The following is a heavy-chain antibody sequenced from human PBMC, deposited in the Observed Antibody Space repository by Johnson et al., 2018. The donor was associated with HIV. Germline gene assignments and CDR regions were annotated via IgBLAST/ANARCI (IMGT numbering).Heavy chain of an antibody. CDR3: AAIGGIGSSWSAAFDI. CDR2: IRYDGSNK. V-gene: IGHV3-30*02. CDR1: GFTFSSYG. D-gene: IGHD6-13*01. Sequence: QEKLVESGGGVVQPGGSLRLSCAASGFTFSSYGMHWVRQAPGKGLAWVAFIRYDGSNKYYADSVKGRFTISRDNSKNTLYLQMNSLRAEDRAVYYCAAIGGIGSSWSAAFDIWGQGTMVTVSS. J-gene: IGHJ3*02.